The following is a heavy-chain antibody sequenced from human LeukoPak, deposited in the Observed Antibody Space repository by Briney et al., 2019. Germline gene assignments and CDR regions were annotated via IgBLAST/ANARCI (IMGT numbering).Heavy chain of an antibody. J-gene: IGHJ4*02. D-gene: IGHD1-26*01. CDR3: ARWGAGPRTFDY. Sequence: PSQTLSLTCTVSGGSISSGDYYWSWIRQPPGKGLEWIGYIYYSGSTYYNPSHKSRVTISVDTSKNQFSLKLSSVTAADTAVYYCARWGAGPRTFDYWGQGTLVTVSS. CDR1: GGSISSGDYY. CDR2: IYYSGST. V-gene: IGHV4-30-4*01.